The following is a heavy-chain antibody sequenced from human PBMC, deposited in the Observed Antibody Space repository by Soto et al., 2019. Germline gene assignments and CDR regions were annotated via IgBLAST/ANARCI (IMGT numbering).Heavy chain of an antibody. D-gene: IGHD2-15*01. V-gene: IGHV3-23*01. CDR2: ISGRGGST. CDR3: TTGTCQRGGSCYSTFGY. J-gene: IGHJ4*01. Sequence: GGSLRLSCAASGFTFSSYAMSWVRQAPGKGLEWVSAISGRGGSTYYADSVKGRVTISRDNSNNTLYLQMNILRVEDTAVYYCTTGTCQRGGSCYSTFGYWGNGTLVTDPS. CDR1: GFTFSSYA.